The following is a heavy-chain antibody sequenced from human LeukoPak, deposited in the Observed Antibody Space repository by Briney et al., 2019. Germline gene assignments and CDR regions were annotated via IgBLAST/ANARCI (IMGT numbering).Heavy chain of an antibody. CDR1: GGSISSSSYY. CDR3: ARVRAPFRYSVYYFDY. V-gene: IGHV4-39*01. D-gene: IGHD5-18*01. Sequence: PSETLSLTCTVSGGSISSSSYYWGWIRQPPGKGLEWIGSIYYSGSTYYNPSLKSRVTISVDTSKNQFSLKLSSVTAADTAVYYCARVRAPFRYSVYYFDYWGQGTLVTVSS. J-gene: IGHJ4*02. CDR2: IYYSGST.